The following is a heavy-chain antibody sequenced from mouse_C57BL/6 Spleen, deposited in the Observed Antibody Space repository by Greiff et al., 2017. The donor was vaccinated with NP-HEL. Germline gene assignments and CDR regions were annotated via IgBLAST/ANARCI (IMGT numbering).Heavy chain of an antibody. D-gene: IGHD1-1*01. J-gene: IGHJ2*01. CDR2: IHPNSGST. V-gene: IGHV1-64*01. CDR1: GYTFTSYW. CDR3: ARWGGSSYFDY. Sequence: VQLQQPGAELVKPGASVKLSCKASGYTFTSYWMHWVKQRPGQGLEWIGMIHPNSGSTNYNEKFKSKATLTVDKSSSTAYMQLSSLTSEDSAVYYCARWGGSSYFDYWGQGTTLTVSS.